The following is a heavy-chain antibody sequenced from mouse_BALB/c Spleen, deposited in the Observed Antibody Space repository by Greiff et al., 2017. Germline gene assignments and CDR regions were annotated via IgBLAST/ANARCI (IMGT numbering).Heavy chain of an antibody. CDR2: ISYDGSN. CDR1: GYSITSGYY. D-gene: IGHD1-1*01. J-gene: IGHJ2*01. CDR3: ARIYGSSYGGYFDY. V-gene: IGHV3-6*02. Sequence: EVQLVESGPGLVKPSQSLSLTCSVTGYSITSGYYWNWIRQFPGNKLEWMGYISYDGSNNYNPSLKNRISITRDTSKNQFFLKLNSVTTEDTATYYCARIYGSSYGGYFDYWGQGTTLTVSS.